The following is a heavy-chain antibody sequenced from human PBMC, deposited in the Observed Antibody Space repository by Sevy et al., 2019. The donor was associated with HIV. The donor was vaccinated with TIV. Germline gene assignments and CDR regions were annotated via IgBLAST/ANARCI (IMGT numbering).Heavy chain of an antibody. D-gene: IGHD3-10*01. Sequence: GGSLRLSCAASGFTFSSYWMTWVRQAPGKGLEWVANMRQDRSEKYYVDSVKGRFTISRDNAKNSLYLQMNSLRAEDTAVYYCARGIYGSGSRLGLGYWGQGTLVTVSS. CDR3: ARGIYGSGSRLGLGY. V-gene: IGHV3-7*01. CDR1: GFTFSSYW. J-gene: IGHJ4*02. CDR2: MRQDRSEK.